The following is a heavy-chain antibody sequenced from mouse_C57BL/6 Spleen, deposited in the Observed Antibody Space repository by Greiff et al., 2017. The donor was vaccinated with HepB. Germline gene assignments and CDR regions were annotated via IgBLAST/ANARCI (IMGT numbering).Heavy chain of an antibody. CDR1: GFNIKDYY. V-gene: IGHV14-1*01. D-gene: IGHD1-1*01. Sequence: EVQLQQSGAELVRPGASVKLSCPASGFNIKDYYMHWVKQRPEQGLEWIGRIDPEDGDTEYAPKFQGKATMTADTSSNTAYLQLSSLTSEDTAVYYCTTDYGSSYYFDYWGQGTTLTVSS. CDR3: TTDYGSSYYFDY. CDR2: IDPEDGDT. J-gene: IGHJ2*01.